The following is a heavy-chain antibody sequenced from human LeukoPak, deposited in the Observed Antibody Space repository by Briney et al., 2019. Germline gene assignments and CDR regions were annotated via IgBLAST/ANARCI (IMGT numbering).Heavy chain of an antibody. CDR1: GVSLIGNNW. D-gene: IGHD2-21*01. Sequence: SGTLSLTCSVSGVSLIGNNWWIWVRQSPGKALEWIGEIHHLGNTNYNPSLKSRVSMSLDKSKNELSLRLISVIAADTAVYYCARQQLIEGTFDYWGQGTLVTVSS. V-gene: IGHV4-4*02. CDR3: ARQQLIEGTFDY. CDR2: IHHLGNT. J-gene: IGHJ4*02.